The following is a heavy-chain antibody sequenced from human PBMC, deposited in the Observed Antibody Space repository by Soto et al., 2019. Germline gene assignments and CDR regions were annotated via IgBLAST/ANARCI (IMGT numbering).Heavy chain of an antibody. CDR3: ARYNWNDAWFDP. Sequence: SETLSLTCTVSGGSISSGGYYWSWIRQHPGKGLEWIGYIYYSGSTYYNPSLKSRVTISVDTSKNQFSLKLSSVTAADTAVYYCARYNWNDAWFDPWGQGTLVT. J-gene: IGHJ5*02. V-gene: IGHV4-31*03. D-gene: IGHD1-20*01. CDR1: GGSISSGGYY. CDR2: IYYSGST.